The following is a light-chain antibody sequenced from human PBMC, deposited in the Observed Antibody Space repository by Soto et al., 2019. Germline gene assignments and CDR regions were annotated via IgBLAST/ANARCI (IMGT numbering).Light chain of an antibody. CDR2: EVS. J-gene: IGLJ2*01. Sequence: QSALTQPASVSGSPGQSSTISCTGTSSDVGSYNLVSWYQQHPGRAPKLLIYEVSKRPSGVSSRFSGSKSGNTASLTVSGLQAEDEADYYCCSYAGSSTHVFGGGTKVTVL. CDR3: CSYAGSSTHV. V-gene: IGLV2-23*02. CDR1: SSDVGSYNL.